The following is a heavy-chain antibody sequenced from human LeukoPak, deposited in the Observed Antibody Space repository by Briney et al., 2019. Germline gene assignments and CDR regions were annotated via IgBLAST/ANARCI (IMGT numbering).Heavy chain of an antibody. V-gene: IGHV3-15*01. CDR1: GFTFNDAW. D-gene: IGHD3-10*01. CDR2: IKSKTDGGTT. CDR3: ATGWGGFDY. Sequence: PGGSLRLSCAASGFTFNDAWMSWVRQAPGKGLEWVGLIKSKTDGGTTDYAAPVKSRFTISRDDSKNMLYLQMNSLKTEDTAVYFCATGWGGFDYWGQGTLVTVSS. J-gene: IGHJ4*02.